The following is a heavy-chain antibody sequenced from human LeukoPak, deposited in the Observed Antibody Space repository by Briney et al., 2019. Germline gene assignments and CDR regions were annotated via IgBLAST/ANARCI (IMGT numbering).Heavy chain of an antibody. V-gene: IGHV4-39*07. CDR1: GGSISSSSYY. J-gene: IGHJ6*02. Sequence: SETLSLTCTVSGGSISSSSYYWGWIRQPPGKGLEWIGSIYYSGSTYYNPSLKSRVTISVDTSKNQFSLKLSSVTAADTAVYYCARAVAGNLDYYYGMDVWGQGTTVTVSS. D-gene: IGHD6-19*01. CDR3: ARAVAGNLDYYYGMDV. CDR2: IYYSGST.